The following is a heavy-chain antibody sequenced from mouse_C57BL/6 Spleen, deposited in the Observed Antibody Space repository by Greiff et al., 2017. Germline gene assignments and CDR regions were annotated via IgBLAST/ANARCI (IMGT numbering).Heavy chain of an antibody. CDR1: GYTFTDYY. CDR3: ARERGNYGAFFDY. V-gene: IGHV1-26*01. D-gene: IGHD2-1*01. J-gene: IGHJ2*01. Sequence: EVKLQESGPELVKPGASVKISCKASGYTFTDYYMNWVKQSHGKSLEWIGDINPNNGGTSYNQKFKGKATLTVDKSSSTAYMELRSLTSEDSAVYYCARERGNYGAFFDYWGQGTTLTVSS. CDR2: INPNNGGT.